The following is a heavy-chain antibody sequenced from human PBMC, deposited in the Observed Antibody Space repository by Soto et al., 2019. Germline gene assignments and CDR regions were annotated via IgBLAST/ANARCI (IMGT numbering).Heavy chain of an antibody. CDR3: GAATGAY. D-gene: IGHD2-15*01. CDR1: GFTFSSYT. J-gene: IGHJ4*02. V-gene: IGHV3-21*01. Sequence: EVQLVESGGGLVKPGGSLRLSCAASGFTFSSYTMNWVRQAPGKGLEWVSSISRSSSYIYFADSVKGRFTISGDNAKTSLYLQMNGLRAEDTAVYYCGAATGAYWGQGTLVTVSS. CDR2: ISRSSSYI.